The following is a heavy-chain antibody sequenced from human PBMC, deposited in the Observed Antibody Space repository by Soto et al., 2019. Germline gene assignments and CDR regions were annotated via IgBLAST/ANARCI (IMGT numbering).Heavy chain of an antibody. CDR2: INHSGST. Sequence: SETLSLTCAVYGGSFSGYYWSWIRQPPGKGLEWIGEINHSGSTNYNPSLKSRVTISVDTSKNQFSLKLSSVTAADTAVYYCARGQRGRINWFDPWGQGTLVTVSS. V-gene: IGHV4-34*01. CDR3: ARGQRGRINWFDP. J-gene: IGHJ5*02. CDR1: GGSFSGYY.